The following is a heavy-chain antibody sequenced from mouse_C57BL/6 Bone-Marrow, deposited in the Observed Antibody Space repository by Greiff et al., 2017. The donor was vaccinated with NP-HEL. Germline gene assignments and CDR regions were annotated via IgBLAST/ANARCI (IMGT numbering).Heavy chain of an antibody. D-gene: IGHD1-1*01. CDR3: ARHGYYYGSSYAVLYFDY. CDR1: GYTFTEYT. CDR2: FYPGSGSI. Sequence: QVQLKESGAELVKPGASVKLSCKASGYTFTEYTIHWVKQRSGQGLEWIGWFYPGSGSIKYNEKFKDKATLTADKSSSTVYMELSRLTSEDSAVYFCARHGYYYGSSYAVLYFDYWGQGTTLTVSS. V-gene: IGHV1-62-2*01. J-gene: IGHJ2*01.